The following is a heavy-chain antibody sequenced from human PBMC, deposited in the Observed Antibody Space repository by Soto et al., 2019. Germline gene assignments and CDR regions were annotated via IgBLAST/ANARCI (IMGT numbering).Heavy chain of an antibody. CDR1: GFTFSSYW. V-gene: IGHV3-7*01. Sequence: GGSLRLSCAASGFTFSSYWMSWVCQAPGKGLEWVANIKQDGSEKYYVDSVKGRFTISRDNAKNSLYLQMNSLRAEETAVYYCARDGRYCTNGVCYPGTYYFDYWGQGTLVTVSS. CDR2: IKQDGSEK. D-gene: IGHD2-8*01. CDR3: ARDGRYCTNGVCYPGTYYFDY. J-gene: IGHJ4*02.